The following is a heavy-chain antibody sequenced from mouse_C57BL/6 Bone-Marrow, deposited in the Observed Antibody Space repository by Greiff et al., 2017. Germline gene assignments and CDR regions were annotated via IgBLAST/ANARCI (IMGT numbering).Heavy chain of an antibody. CDR3: ARLGDYDEGFFGY. Sequence: VQLQQPGAELVRPGTSVKLSCKASGYTFTSYWMHWVKQRPGQGLEWIGVIDPSDSYTNYNQKFKGKATLTVDTSSSTAYMQLSSLTSEDSAVYYCARLGDYDEGFFGYRGQGTTLTVSS. CDR2: IDPSDSYT. D-gene: IGHD2-4*01. J-gene: IGHJ2*01. CDR1: GYTFTSYW. V-gene: IGHV1-59*01.